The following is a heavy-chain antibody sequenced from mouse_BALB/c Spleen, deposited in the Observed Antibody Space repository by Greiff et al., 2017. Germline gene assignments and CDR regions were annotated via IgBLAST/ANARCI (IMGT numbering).Heavy chain of an antibody. D-gene: IGHD2-14*01. CDR3: ARGEVSFAY. CDR1: GFNIKDYY. Sequence: VQLKQSGAELVRPGALVKLSCKASGFNIKDYYMHWVKQSHGKSLEWIGGINPNNGGTSYNQKFKGKATLTVDKSSSTAYMELRSLTSEDSAVYYCARGEVSFAYWGQGTLVTVSA. V-gene: IGHV1-22*01. CDR2: INPNNGGT. J-gene: IGHJ3*01.